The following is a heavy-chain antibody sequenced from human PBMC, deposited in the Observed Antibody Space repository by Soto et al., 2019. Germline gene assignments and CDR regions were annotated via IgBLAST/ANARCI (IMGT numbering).Heavy chain of an antibody. CDR3: ARDGRDIVLMVYAARSDYYYGMDV. D-gene: IGHD2-8*01. CDR1: GYSFTSYW. Sequence: HGESLKISCKGSGYSFTSYWISWVRQMPGKGLEWMGRIDPSDSYTNYSPSFQGHVTISADKSISTAYLQWSSLKASDTAMYYCARDGRDIVLMVYAARSDYYYGMDVWGQGTTVTVS. J-gene: IGHJ6*02. CDR2: IDPSDSYT. V-gene: IGHV5-10-1*01.